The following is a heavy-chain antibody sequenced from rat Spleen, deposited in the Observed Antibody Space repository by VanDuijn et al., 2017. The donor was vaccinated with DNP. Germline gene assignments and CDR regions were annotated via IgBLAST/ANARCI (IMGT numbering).Heavy chain of an antibody. J-gene: IGHJ1*01. CDR1: GFSLTRNS. CDR2: IYSGGST. D-gene: IGHD1-2*01. V-gene: IGHV2-1*01. Sequence: QVQLKESGPGLVQPSQTLSLTCTVSGFSLTRNSVHWIRQPPGKGLEWIGAIYSGGSTTYNSALKSRLSISRDTSKSQVLLKMNSLKTEDTAMYFCVRWVTISAISYWNFDFWGPGTMVTVSS. CDR3: VRWVTISAISYWNFDF.